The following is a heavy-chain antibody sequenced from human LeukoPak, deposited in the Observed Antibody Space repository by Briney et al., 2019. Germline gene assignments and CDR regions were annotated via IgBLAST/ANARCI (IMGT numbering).Heavy chain of an antibody. CDR2: ISYDGRKK. Sequence: GRSLRLSCAASGFTFSSYGMHWVRQAPGKGLECVTVISYDGRKKNYVDSVKGRFTISRDNSNNTLYLQMNSLRAEDTALYYCAKNPLRAAPGFFDYWGRGTLVTVSS. D-gene: IGHD6-13*01. CDR1: GFTFSSYG. CDR3: AKNPLRAAPGFFDY. J-gene: IGHJ4*02. V-gene: IGHV3-30*18.